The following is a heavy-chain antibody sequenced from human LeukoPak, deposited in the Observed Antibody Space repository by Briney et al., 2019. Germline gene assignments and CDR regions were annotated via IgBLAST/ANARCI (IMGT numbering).Heavy chain of an antibody. V-gene: IGHV1-2*02. CDR2: INPNSGGT. CDR1: GYTLTGYY. Sequence: ASVKVSCKASGYTLTGYYMHWVRQAPGQGLGWMGWINPNSGGTNYAQKFQGRVTMTRDTSISTAYMELSRLRSDDTAVYYCARDPNKLELDYWGQGTLVTVSS. J-gene: IGHJ4*02. CDR3: ARDPNKLELDY. D-gene: IGHD1-7*01.